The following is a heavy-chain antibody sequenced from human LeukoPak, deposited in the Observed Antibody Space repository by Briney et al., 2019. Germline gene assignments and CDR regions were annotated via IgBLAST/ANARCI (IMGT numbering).Heavy chain of an antibody. V-gene: IGHV4-34*01. J-gene: IGHJ4*02. CDR2: INHSGST. CDR3: ARVPIVVVVAASYYFDY. Sequence: KPSETLSLTCAVYGGSFSGYYWSWIRQPPGKGLEWIGEINHSGSTNYNPSLKSRVTISVDTSKNQFSLKLSSVTAADTAVYYCARVPIVVVVAASYYFDYWGQGTLVTVSS. D-gene: IGHD2-15*01. CDR1: GGSFSGYY.